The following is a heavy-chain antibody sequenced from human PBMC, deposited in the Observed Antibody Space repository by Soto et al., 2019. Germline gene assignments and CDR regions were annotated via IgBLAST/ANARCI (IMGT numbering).Heavy chain of an antibody. CDR2: IYHSGST. CDR3: ARVPDR. Sequence: TSETLSLTCAVSGGSISSGGYSWSWIRQPPGKGLEWIGYIYHSGSTYYNPSLKSRVTISVDRSKYQFSLKLSSVTAADTAVYYCARVPDRWGQGTLVTVSS. D-gene: IGHD2-2*01. V-gene: IGHV4-30-2*01. J-gene: IGHJ5*02. CDR1: GGSISSGGYS.